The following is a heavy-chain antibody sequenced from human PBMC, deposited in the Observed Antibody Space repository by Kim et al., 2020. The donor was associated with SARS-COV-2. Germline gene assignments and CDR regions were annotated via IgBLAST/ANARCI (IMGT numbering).Heavy chain of an antibody. J-gene: IGHJ2*01. CDR1: GGSISSYY. Sequence: SETLSLTCTVSGGSISSYYWSWIRQPPGKGLEWIGYIYYSGSTNYNPSLKSRVTISVDTSKNQFSLKLSSVTAADTAVYYCARDMFPPSHRYGDYEGWYFDLWGRGTLVTVSS. D-gene: IGHD4-17*01. CDR3: ARDMFPPSHRYGDYEGWYFDL. CDR2: IYYSGST. V-gene: IGHV4-59*01.